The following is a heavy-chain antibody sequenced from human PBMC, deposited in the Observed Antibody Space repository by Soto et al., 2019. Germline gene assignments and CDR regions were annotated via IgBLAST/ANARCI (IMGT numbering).Heavy chain of an antibody. V-gene: IGHV3-13*05. CDR2: IGTAGDP. J-gene: IGHJ6*02. CDR3: ARGEYYDFWRGYYGMDV. CDR1: GFTFSSYD. D-gene: IGHD3-3*01. Sequence: EVQLVESGGGLVQPGGSLRLSCAASGFTFSSYDMHWVRQATGKGLEWVSAIGTAGDPYYPGSVKGRFTISRENAKNSLYLQLNGLRAGDTAVYYCARGEYYDFWRGYYGMDVWGQGTTLTASS.